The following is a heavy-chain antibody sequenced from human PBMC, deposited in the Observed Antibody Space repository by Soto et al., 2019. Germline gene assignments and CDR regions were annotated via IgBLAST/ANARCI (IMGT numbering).Heavy chain of an antibody. V-gene: IGHV4-39*07. CDR3: ARLDCSSTSCLYDFDY. CDR2: IFYSGST. Sequence: SETQSLTSTVSGGSISSSSCYWGWIRQPPGKGLEWIGSIFYSGSTYYNPSLKSRVTISVDTSKNQFSLKLSSVTAADTAVYYCARLDCSSTSCLYDFDYWGQGTLVTVSS. CDR1: GGSISSSSCY. J-gene: IGHJ4*02. D-gene: IGHD2-2*01.